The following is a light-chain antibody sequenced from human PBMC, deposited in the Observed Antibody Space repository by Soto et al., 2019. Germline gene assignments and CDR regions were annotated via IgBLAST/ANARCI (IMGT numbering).Light chain of an antibody. CDR1: QSISSS. Sequence: EIVLTQSPGTLSLSPGERATLSCRASQSISSSLAWYQQKPGQAPRLLIFGASIRATGIPDKFSGSGSGTDFTLTISRLEPEDFAVYSCQQYCSSPPTFGQGTKVEIK. CDR3: QQYCSSPPT. V-gene: IGKV3-20*01. CDR2: GAS. J-gene: IGKJ1*01.